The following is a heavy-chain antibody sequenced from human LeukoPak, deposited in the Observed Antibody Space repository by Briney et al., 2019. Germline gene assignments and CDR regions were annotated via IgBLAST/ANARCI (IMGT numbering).Heavy chain of an antibody. CDR1: GFTVSSNY. CDR2: ISSSSSYI. CDR3: AKVSRMATIPGYYFDY. Sequence: PGGSLRLSCAASGFTVSSNYMSWVRQAPGKGLEWVSSISSSSSYIYYADSVKGRFTISRDNSKNTLYLQMNSLRAEDTAVYYCAKVSRMATIPGYYFDYWGQGTLVTVSS. D-gene: IGHD5-24*01. V-gene: IGHV3-21*01. J-gene: IGHJ4*02.